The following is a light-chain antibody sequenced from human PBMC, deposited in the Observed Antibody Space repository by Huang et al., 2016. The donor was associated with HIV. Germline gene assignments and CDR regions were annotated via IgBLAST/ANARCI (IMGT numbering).Light chain of an antibody. V-gene: IGKV3-20*01. CDR2: GAS. CDR1: QSVASN. CDR3: QQYGTSWA. J-gene: IGKJ1*01. Sequence: ESVLTQSPGTLSLSPGERATLSCRASQSVASNLAWYQHKPGQAPRLLIYGASSSATGIPDRFSGSGSETDFTLTINRLEPEDFAVYYCQQYGTSWAFGQGTKVEI.